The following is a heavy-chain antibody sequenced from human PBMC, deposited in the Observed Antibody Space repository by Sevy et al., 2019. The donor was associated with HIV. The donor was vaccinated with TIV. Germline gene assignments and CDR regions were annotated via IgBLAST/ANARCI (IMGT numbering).Heavy chain of an antibody. CDR3: ARDQPGIAVAGRGYFDY. J-gene: IGHJ4*02. CDR1: GGTFSSYA. CDR2: IIPIFGTA. D-gene: IGHD6-19*01. Sequence: ASVKVSCKASGGTFSSYAISWVRQAPGQGLEWMGGIIPIFGTANYAQKFQGRVTITAAESTSTAYMELSSLRSEDTAVYYCARDQPGIAVAGRGYFDYWGQGTLVTVSS. V-gene: IGHV1-69*13.